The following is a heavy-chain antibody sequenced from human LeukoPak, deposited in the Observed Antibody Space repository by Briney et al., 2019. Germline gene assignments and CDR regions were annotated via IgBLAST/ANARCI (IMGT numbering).Heavy chain of an antibody. J-gene: IGHJ4*02. Sequence: ASVMVSCKVSGYTLTELSMHWVRQAPGKGLEWMGGFDPEDGETIYAQKFQGRVTMTEDTSTDTAYMELSSLRSEDTAVYYCATVAYYYDSSGYPYFDYWGQGTLVTVSS. CDR1: GYTLTELS. D-gene: IGHD3-22*01. CDR3: ATVAYYYDSSGYPYFDY. CDR2: FDPEDGET. V-gene: IGHV1-24*01.